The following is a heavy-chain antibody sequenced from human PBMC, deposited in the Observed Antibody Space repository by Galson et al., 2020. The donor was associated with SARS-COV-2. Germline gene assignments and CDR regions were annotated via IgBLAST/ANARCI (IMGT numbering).Heavy chain of an antibody. CDR2: IKGDGSET. V-gene: IGHV3-7*01. CDR3: SREGWQGGY. J-gene: IGHJ4*02. CDR1: GFIFNDFW. D-gene: IGHD6-19*01. Sequence: GGSLRLSCEVSGFIFNDFWMSWFRQAPGKGLEWVANIKGDGSETNYADFVKGRFSISRDNAANSLYLQMNSLRVEDSAVYYCSREGWQGGYWGQGTRVTVSS.